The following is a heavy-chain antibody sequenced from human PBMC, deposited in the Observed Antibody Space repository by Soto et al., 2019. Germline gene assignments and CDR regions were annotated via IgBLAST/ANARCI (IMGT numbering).Heavy chain of an antibody. D-gene: IGHD6-19*01. V-gene: IGHV4-59*01. J-gene: IGHJ2*01. CDR2: IHNNENT. CDR1: GGSISNYY. Sequence: PSETLSLTCTVSGGSISNYYWSWFRLPPGKGLEWIGYIHNNENTIYNPSLKSRVSISVDTSKKQFSLKVNSVSSADTAVYYCAKGGSSWSWFIDPRGSGTLVPVSS. CDR3: AKGGSSWSWFIDP.